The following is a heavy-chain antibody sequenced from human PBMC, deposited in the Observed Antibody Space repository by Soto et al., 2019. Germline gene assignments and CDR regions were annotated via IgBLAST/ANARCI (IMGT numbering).Heavy chain of an antibody. CDR1: GFTFSSYA. CDR2: ISYDGSNK. CDR3: ARDTRGELASAFDY. Sequence: QVQLVESGGGVVQPGRSLRLSCAASGFTFSSYAMHWVRQAPGKGLEWVAVISYDGSNKYYADSVKGRFTISRDNSKNTLYLQMNSLRAEDTAVYYCARDTRGELASAFDYWGQGTLVTVSS. V-gene: IGHV3-30-3*01. J-gene: IGHJ4*02. D-gene: IGHD1-26*01.